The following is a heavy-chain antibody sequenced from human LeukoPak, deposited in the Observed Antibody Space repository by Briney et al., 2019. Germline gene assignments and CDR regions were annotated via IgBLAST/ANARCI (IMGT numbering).Heavy chain of an antibody. V-gene: IGHV1-8*03. Sequence: ASVKVSCKASGYTFTSYDINWVRQATGQGLEWMGWMNPNSGNTGYAQKFQGRVTITRNTSISTAYMELSSLRSEDTAVYYCARAPRITMVRGVIYWFDPWGQGTLVTVSS. CDR2: MNPNSGNT. J-gene: IGHJ5*02. CDR3: ARAPRITMVRGVIYWFDP. D-gene: IGHD3-10*01. CDR1: GYTFTSYD.